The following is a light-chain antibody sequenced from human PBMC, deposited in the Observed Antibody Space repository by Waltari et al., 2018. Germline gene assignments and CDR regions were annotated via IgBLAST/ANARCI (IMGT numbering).Light chain of an antibody. CDR3: HHSSSLPYS. J-gene: IGKJ2*01. CDR2: YAS. CDR1: HNIGRR. Sequence: EIVLPQSHASPAGTPKERGTITCRASHNIGRRLHWYQQKPDQSPKVLIMYASQSFSGVPSRFSGSGSGTEFTLTIDSLEAEDAATYYCHHSSSLPYSFGQGTKLEI. V-gene: IGKV6-21*01.